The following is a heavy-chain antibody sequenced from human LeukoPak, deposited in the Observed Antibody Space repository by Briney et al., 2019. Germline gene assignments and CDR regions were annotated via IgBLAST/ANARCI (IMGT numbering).Heavy chain of an antibody. V-gene: IGHV3-21*01. CDR2: ISSSSSYI. D-gene: IGHD2-2*03. J-gene: IGHJ3*02. CDR3: ARRTGYCSSTSCSPDAFDI. Sequence: GGSLRLSCAASGFTFSSYSMNWVRQAPGKGLEWVSSISSSSSYIYYADSVKGRFTISRDNAKNSLYLQMNSLRAEDTAVYYCARRTGYCSSTSCSPDAFDIWGQGTMVTVPS. CDR1: GFTFSSYS.